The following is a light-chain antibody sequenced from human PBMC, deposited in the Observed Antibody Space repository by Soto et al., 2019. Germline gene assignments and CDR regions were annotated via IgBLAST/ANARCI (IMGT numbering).Light chain of an antibody. Sequence: EIVLTQSPGTLSLSPGERATLSCRASQSVSSSYLACYQQKPDHAPRLLIYGASSRATGITDRFSGSRSGRDFTLTISRLEPEDFAVYYCQQYGSSPRTFGQGTKVDIK. CDR3: QQYGSSPRT. J-gene: IGKJ1*01. CDR1: QSVSSSY. CDR2: GAS. V-gene: IGKV3-20*01.